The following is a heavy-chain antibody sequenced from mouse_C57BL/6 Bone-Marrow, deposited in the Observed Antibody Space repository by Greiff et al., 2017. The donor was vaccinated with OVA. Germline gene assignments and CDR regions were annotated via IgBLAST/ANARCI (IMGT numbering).Heavy chain of an antibody. CDR3: ARHWQLGY. D-gene: IGHD3-1*01. J-gene: IGHJ2*01. CDR2: ISSGGSYT. CDR1: GFTFSSYG. Sequence: EVQGVESGGDLVKPGGSLKLSCAASGFTFSSYGMSWVRQTPDKRLEWVATISSGGSYTYYPESVKGGFTISRDNAKNTLYLQMSSLKSEDTAMYYCARHWQLGYWGQGTTLTVSS. V-gene: IGHV5-6*01.